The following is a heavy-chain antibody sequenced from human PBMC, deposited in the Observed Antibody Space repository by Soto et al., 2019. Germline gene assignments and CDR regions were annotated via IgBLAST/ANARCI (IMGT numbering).Heavy chain of an antibody. D-gene: IGHD1-1*01. Sequence: ASVKVSCKASGYTFSTYGISWVRQAPGQGLEWMGWISVYNGNTNYAQSLQGRVTMTTDTSTSTAYMELRSLRSDDTAVYYCARDPQLERRREFDYWGQGTLVTVSS. CDR2: ISVYNGNT. CDR1: GYTFSTYG. J-gene: IGHJ4*02. CDR3: ARDPQLERRREFDY. V-gene: IGHV1-18*01.